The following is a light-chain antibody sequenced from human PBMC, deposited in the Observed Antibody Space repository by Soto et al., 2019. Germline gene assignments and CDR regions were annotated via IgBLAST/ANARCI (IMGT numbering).Light chain of an antibody. Sequence: DIQMTQSPSSPSASVGDRVTITCRASQGISNYLAWYQQKPGKVPRLLIYSASTLQSGVPSRFSGSGSGTDFTLTISSLQSEDVATYYCQKYNTAPWTFGQGTKVEIK. CDR1: QGISNY. CDR2: SAS. J-gene: IGKJ1*01. V-gene: IGKV1-27*01. CDR3: QKYNTAPWT.